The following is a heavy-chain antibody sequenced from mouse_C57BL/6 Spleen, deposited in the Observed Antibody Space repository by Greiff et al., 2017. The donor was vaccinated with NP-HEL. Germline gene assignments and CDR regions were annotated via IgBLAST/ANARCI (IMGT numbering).Heavy chain of an antibody. CDR2: IDPETGGT. Sequence: QVQLQQSGAELVRPGASVTLSCKASGYTFTDYEMHWVKQTPVHGLEWIGAIDPETGGTAYNQKFKGKAILTADKSSSTAYMELRSLTSEDSAVYYCTRSEDYGNPRFDYWGQGTTLTVSS. J-gene: IGHJ2*01. CDR3: TRSEDYGNPRFDY. D-gene: IGHD2-1*01. CDR1: GYTFTDYE. V-gene: IGHV1-15*01.